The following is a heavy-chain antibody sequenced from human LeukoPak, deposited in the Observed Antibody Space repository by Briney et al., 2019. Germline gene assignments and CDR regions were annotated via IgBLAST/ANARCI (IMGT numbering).Heavy chain of an antibody. CDR3: AKSDRTGITAADLDY. J-gene: IGHJ4*02. V-gene: IGHV3-23*01. CDR2: ISGSDGST. CDR1: GFTFSSYA. D-gene: IGHD6-13*01. Sequence: GGSLRLSCAASGFTFSSYAMNWVRQAPGKGLEWVSAISGSDGSTYYTDSVKGRFTISRDNSKNTLYLQMSSLRAEDTAVYYCAKSDRTGITAADLDYWGQGTLVTVSS.